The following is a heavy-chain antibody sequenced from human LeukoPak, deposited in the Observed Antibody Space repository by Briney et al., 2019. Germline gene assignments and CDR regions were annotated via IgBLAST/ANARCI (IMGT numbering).Heavy chain of an antibody. CDR2: IYYSGST. V-gene: IGHV4-39*07. J-gene: IGHJ5*02. D-gene: IGHD1-1*01. Sequence: PSETLSLTCTVSGGSISSSSYYWGWIRQPPGKGLEWIGSIYYSGSTYYNPSLKSRVTISVDTSKNQFSLKLSSVTAADTAVYYCARDRGYILTWGQGTLVTVSS. CDR3: ARDRGYILT. CDR1: GGSISSSSYY.